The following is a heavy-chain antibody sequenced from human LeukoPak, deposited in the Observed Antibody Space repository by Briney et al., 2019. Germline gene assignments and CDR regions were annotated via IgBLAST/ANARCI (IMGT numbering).Heavy chain of an antibody. CDR1: GGSISSYY. CDR3: ARGYRGNIDY. CDR2: IYYSGST. D-gene: IGHD4-23*01. V-gene: IGHV4-59*12. Sequence: PSETLSLTCTVSGGSISSYYWSWIRQPPGKGLELIGYIYYSGSTNYNPSLKSRVTISVDTSKNQFSLQLNAVPPEDTAVYYCARGYRGNIDYWGQGTLVTVSS. J-gene: IGHJ4*02.